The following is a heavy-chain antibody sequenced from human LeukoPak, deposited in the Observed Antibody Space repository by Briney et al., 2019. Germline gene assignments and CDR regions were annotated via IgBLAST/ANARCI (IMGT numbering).Heavy chain of an antibody. CDR1: GGSISSGDYY. D-gene: IGHD5-18*01. J-gene: IGHJ4*02. V-gene: IGHV4-30-4*01. CDR3: ARAPRGYSYGYPPDDY. Sequence: SQTLSLTCTVSGGSISSGDYYWSWIRQPPGKGLEWIGYIYYSGSTYYNPSLKSRVTISVDTSKNQFSLKLSSVTAADTAVYYCARAPRGYSYGYPPDDYWGQGTLVTVSS. CDR2: IYYSGST.